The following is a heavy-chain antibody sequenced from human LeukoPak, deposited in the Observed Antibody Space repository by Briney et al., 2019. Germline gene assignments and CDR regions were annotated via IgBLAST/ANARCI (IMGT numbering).Heavy chain of an antibody. CDR2: ISSNGGST. CDR3: VKDKANYYGSGRIDP. D-gene: IGHD3-10*01. J-gene: IGHJ5*02. Sequence: PGGSLRLSCSASGFTFSSYAMHWVRQAPGKGLEYVSAISSNGGSTYYADSVKGRFTFSRDNSKNTLYLQMSSLRAEDTAVYYCVKDKANYYGSGRIDPWGQGTLVTVSS. V-gene: IGHV3-64D*06. CDR1: GFTFSSYA.